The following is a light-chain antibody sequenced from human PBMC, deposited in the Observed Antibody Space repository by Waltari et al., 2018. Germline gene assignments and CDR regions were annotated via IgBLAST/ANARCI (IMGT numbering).Light chain of an antibody. Sequence: SYVLTQPPSVSVAPGQTATITCGGNNIERKTVHWYQQRPGQAPVVVVYDDTDRTSRVPDRFSGSNSGNTATLTINRVEVGDEADYYCHVWDSSNDHLVIFGGGTRLTVL. CDR1: NIERKT. CDR2: DDT. V-gene: IGLV3-21*02. J-gene: IGLJ2*01. CDR3: HVWDSSNDHLVI.